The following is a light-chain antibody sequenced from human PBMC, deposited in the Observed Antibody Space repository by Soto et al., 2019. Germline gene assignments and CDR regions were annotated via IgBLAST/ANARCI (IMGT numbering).Light chain of an antibody. Sequence: ETVVTQSQDTLSVCPGERAAISCRASQGVISNLAWDQQKPGQAPRLLIYGASSRATGIPDRFSGSGSGTDFTLTISRLEPEDFAVYYCQQYGSSLLTFGGGTKVDIK. CDR3: QQYGSSLLT. V-gene: IGKV3-20*01. CDR1: QGVISN. J-gene: IGKJ4*01. CDR2: GAS.